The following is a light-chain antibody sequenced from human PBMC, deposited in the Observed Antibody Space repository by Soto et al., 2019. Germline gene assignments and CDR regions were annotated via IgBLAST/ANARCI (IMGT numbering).Light chain of an antibody. CDR3: QQYNNWPPWT. V-gene: IGKV3-15*01. Sequence: EIVMTQSPATLSVSPGDRATLSCRASQSVSSNLAWYQQKPGQAPRLLIYGASTRATGIPARFSGSGSGTAFSLPISSLQSEDFAVYYCQQYNNWPPWTFGQGTKVEIK. CDR2: GAS. CDR1: QSVSSN. J-gene: IGKJ1*01.